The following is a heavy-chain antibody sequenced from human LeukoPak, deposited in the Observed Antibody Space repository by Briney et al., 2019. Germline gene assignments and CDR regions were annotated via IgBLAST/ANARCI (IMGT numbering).Heavy chain of an antibody. D-gene: IGHD2-21*01. V-gene: IGHV3-21*01. Sequence: PGGSLRLSCAASGFTFSSYSMTWVRQAPGKGLEWVSSISSSSSYIYYADSVKGRFTISRDNAKNSLYLQMNSLRAEDTAVYYCARDRLKIVVVPFDIWGQGTMVTVSS. CDR3: ARDRLKIVVVPFDI. CDR1: GFTFSSYS. J-gene: IGHJ3*02. CDR2: ISSSSSYI.